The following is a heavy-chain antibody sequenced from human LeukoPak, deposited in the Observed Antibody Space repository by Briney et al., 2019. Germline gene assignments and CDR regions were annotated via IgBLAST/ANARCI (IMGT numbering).Heavy chain of an antibody. CDR2: ISYDGSNK. Sequence: GRSLRLSCAASGFTFSSYGMHWVRQAPGKGLEWVTLISYDGSNKYYADSVKGRFTISRDNSKNTLYLQMNSLRAEDTAVYYCAKGLQYYFPQWVFDYWGQGTLVTVSS. CDR1: GFTFSSYG. D-gene: IGHD3-10*01. CDR3: AKGLQYYFPQWVFDY. V-gene: IGHV3-30*18. J-gene: IGHJ4*02.